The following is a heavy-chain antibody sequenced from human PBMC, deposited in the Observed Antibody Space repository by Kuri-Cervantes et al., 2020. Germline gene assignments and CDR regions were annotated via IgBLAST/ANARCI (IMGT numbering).Heavy chain of an antibody. J-gene: IGHJ4*02. D-gene: IGHD2-15*01. CDR1: GYSISSGYY. Sequence: SETLSLTCTVSGYSISSGYYWGWIRQPPGKGLEWIGSIYHSGSTYYNPSLKSRVTISVDTSKNQFSLKLSSVTAADTAVYYCARRSARGYCSGGSCYSPPRYFDYWGQGTLVTVSS. CDR2: IYHSGST. V-gene: IGHV4-38-2*02. CDR3: ARRSARGYCSGGSCYSPPRYFDY.